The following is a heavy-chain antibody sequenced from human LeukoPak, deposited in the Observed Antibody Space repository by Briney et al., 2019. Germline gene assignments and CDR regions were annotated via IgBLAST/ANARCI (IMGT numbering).Heavy chain of an antibody. D-gene: IGHD2-15*01. CDR1: GFTFSSYS. V-gene: IGHV3-21*01. Sequence: GGSLRLSCAASGFTFSSYSMNWVRQAPGKGLEWVSSISSSSSYIYYADSVKGRFTISRDNAKNSLYLQMSSLRAEDTAVYYCAREAVVVAATVWFDPWGQGTLVTVSS. CDR3: AREAVVVAATVWFDP. CDR2: ISSSSSYI. J-gene: IGHJ5*02.